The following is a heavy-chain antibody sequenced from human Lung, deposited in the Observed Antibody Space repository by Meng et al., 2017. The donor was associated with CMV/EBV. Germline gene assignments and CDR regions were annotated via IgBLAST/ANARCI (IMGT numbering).Heavy chain of an antibody. J-gene: IGHJ6*04. CDR1: GYTFTDYW. CDR2: IYPGDSDT. CDR3: ARALGYCYNSTCRHLGLRYGLAV. Sequence: ESLKISXKGSGYTFTDYWIGWVRQMPGKGLEWMGIIYPGDSDTRYRPSFQGQVTISADKSINTAYLQWSSLKASDTDIYYCARALGYCYNSTCRHLGLRYGLAVWGTRHTV. V-gene: IGHV5-51*01. D-gene: IGHD2/OR15-2a*01.